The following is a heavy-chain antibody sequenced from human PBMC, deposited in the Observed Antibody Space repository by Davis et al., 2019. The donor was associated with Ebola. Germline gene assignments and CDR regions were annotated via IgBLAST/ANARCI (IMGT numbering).Heavy chain of an antibody. Sequence: GESLKISCAASGFTFSSYAMSWVRQAPGKGLEWVSAISGSGGSTYYADSVKGRFTISRDNSKDTLFLQMNSLRAEDTATYYCARYCHYRDCSYFDWWGQGTRVAVSS. CDR3: ARYCHYRDCSYFDW. D-gene: IGHD2-15*01. CDR2: ISGSGGST. CDR1: GFTFSSYA. V-gene: IGHV3-23*01. J-gene: IGHJ4*02.